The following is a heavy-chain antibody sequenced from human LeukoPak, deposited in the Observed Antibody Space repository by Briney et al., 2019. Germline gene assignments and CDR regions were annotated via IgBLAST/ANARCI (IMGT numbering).Heavy chain of an antibody. Sequence: GGFLRLSCAASGFTFSSYSMNWVRQAPGKGLEWVSSISSSSSYIYYADSVKGRFTISGDNAKNSLYLQMNSLRAEDTAVYYCARGNLLRFFAWFDPWGQGTLVTVSS. CDR3: ARGNLLRFFAWFDP. V-gene: IGHV3-21*01. CDR2: ISSSSSYI. CDR1: GFTFSSYS. J-gene: IGHJ5*02. D-gene: IGHD3-3*01.